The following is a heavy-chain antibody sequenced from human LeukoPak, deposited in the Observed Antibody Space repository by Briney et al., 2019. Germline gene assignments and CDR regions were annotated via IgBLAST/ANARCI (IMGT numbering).Heavy chain of an antibody. CDR1: GFTFSSNA. Sequence: GGSLRLSCAAPGFTFSSNAMHWVRQAPGKGLEWVSGITSRSTTYYADSVKGRFTISRDNSKNMVWLQINSPTAEDTATYYCAKDGNWARFEDWGQGTLVTVSS. D-gene: IGHD7-27*01. CDR2: ITSRSTT. CDR3: AKDGNWARFED. J-gene: IGHJ4*02. V-gene: IGHV3-23*01.